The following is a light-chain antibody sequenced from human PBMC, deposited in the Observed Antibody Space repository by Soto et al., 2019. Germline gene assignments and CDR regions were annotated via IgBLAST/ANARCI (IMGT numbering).Light chain of an antibody. J-gene: IGKJ4*01. Sequence: DIQMTQSPSSLSASVGDRITITCRASQNINNYLSWYQQNPGKAPKLLIYAASSLRSGVPSRFSGSGSGTDFTLTISTLQPEDFTTYYCQQNYGTPLTFGGGTKVEMK. CDR1: QNINNY. V-gene: IGKV1-39*01. CDR2: AAS. CDR3: QQNYGTPLT.